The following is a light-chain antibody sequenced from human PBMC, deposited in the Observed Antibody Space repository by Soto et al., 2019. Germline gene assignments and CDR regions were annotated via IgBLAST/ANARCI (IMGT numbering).Light chain of an antibody. CDR2: ATS. CDR1: QGISNN. V-gene: IGKV1-27*01. CDR3: QKYNSAPLT. Sequence: DIQMTQSPSSLSASVGDRVTITCRASQGISNNLAWYQQKPGKVPKLLIYATSTLHSGVPSRFSGSRSGTDFTLTISSLQPEDVATYYCQKYNSAPLTFGGGTRVEIK. J-gene: IGKJ4*01.